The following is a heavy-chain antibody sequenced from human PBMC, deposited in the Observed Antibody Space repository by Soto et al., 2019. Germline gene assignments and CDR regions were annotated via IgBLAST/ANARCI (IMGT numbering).Heavy chain of an antibody. CDR1: GASLSPNY. D-gene: IGHD2-2*01. V-gene: IGHV4-59*08. CDR2: IYYAGTT. Sequence: QVQLQESGPGLVKPSETLSLRCSVSGASLSPNYWSWFRQPPGKGLQWIGYIYYAGTTTYNPSLKNRLTISLNTSKNEVSLELTSVTAADTAVYYCARLGAFYQALDSWGQGALVTVSS. J-gene: IGHJ4*02. CDR3: ARLGAFYQALDS.